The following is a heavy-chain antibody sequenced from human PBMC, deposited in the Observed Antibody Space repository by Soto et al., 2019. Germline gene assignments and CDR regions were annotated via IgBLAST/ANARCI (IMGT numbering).Heavy chain of an antibody. D-gene: IGHD4-17*01. Sequence: QVQLVQSGAEVQKPGSSVKVSCKASGDTFDNFAISWVRQAPGQGFEWMGVIIPIFGSPDYAQKFKGRVTIIADMSTKTVLMGLNSLTSEDTAVYYCARYPLRVTSVTIHRYHFFGMDGWGQGTTVTVSS. J-gene: IGHJ6*02. V-gene: IGHV1-69*14. CDR3: ARYPLRVTSVTIHRYHFFGMDG. CDR2: IIPIFGSP. CDR1: GDTFDNFA.